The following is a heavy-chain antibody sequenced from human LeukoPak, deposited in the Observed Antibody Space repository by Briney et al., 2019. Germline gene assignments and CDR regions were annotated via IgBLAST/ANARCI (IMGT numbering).Heavy chain of an antibody. J-gene: IGHJ4*02. CDR1: GFIFSSYW. V-gene: IGHV3-74*01. CDR3: ARDRYSGSYSDY. Sequence: GGSLRLSCTASGFIFSSYWMHWVRQAPGKGLVWVSRINSDGSSTSYADSVKGRFTISRDNAKNTLYLQMNSLRAEDTAVYYCARDRYSGSYSDYWGQGTLVTVSS. CDR2: INSDGSST. D-gene: IGHD1-26*01.